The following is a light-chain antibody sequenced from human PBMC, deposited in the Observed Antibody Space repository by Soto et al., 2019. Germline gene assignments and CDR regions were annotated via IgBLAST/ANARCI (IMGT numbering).Light chain of an antibody. J-gene: IGKJ4*01. V-gene: IGKV1-9*01. CDR3: LQLNSYPLT. CDR1: QGISSY. CDR2: AAS. Sequence: DIQLTQSPSFLSASVGDRVTITCRASQGISSYLAWFQQKPGKAPKVLIYAASILQGGVPSRFSGSGSGTEFTLTISSLQPEDFATYYCLQLNSYPLTFGGGTKVEIK.